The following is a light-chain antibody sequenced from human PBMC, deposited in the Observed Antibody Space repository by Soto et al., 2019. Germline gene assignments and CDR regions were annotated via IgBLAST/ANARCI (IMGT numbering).Light chain of an antibody. Sequence: QSVLTQPPSVSGAPGQRGTISCTGSSSNIGANYDVHWYHHLPETAPKLLIYRNTDRPSGVPDRFSGSRSGTSSSLAITGLQAEDEGDFYCQSFDNRLNSVVFGGGTKLTVL. CDR3: QSFDNRLNSVV. J-gene: IGLJ2*01. CDR1: SSNIGANYD. V-gene: IGLV1-40*01. CDR2: RNT.